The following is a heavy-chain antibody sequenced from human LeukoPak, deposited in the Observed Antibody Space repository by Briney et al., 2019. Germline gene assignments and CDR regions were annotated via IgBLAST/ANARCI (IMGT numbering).Heavy chain of an antibody. Sequence: PGGSLRLSCAASGVTFNNYWMSWVRQAPGKGLEWVANIKQDGSGLYYVESVKGRFTISRDNAKNSLYLRMTSLRAEDTAVYYCARDPGRTGFDYWGQGTLVTVSS. CDR2: IKQDGSGL. V-gene: IGHV3-7*03. CDR1: GVTFNNYW. J-gene: IGHJ4*02. CDR3: ARDPGRTGFDY. D-gene: IGHD1/OR15-1a*01.